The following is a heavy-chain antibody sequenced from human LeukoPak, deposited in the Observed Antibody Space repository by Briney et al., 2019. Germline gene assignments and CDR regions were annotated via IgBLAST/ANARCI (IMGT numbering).Heavy chain of an antibody. D-gene: IGHD6-13*01. CDR2: INHSGST. CDR1: GGSISSGSYY. J-gene: IGHJ4*02. V-gene: IGHV4-39*01. Sequence: SDTLSLTCTVSGGSISSGSYYWSWIRQPPGKGLEWIGEINHSGSTNYNPSLKSRVTISVDTSKNQFSLKLSSVTAADTAVYYCARHASRYSSSWRPGQSRTSYYFDYWGQGTLVTVSS. CDR3: ARHASRYSSSWRPGQSRTSYYFDY.